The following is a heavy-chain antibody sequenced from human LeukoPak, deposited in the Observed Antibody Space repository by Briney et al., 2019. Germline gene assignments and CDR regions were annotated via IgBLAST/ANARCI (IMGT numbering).Heavy chain of an antibody. CDR3: ARDYGSGSYNPWAAEQNLGYYFDY. D-gene: IGHD3-10*01. V-gene: IGHV1-18*01. J-gene: IGHJ4*02. CDR1: GYTFTSYG. CDR2: ISAYNGNT. Sequence: ASVKVSCKASGYTFTSYGISWVRQAPGQGLEWMGWISAYNGNTNYAQKLQGRVTMTTDTSTSTAYMELRSLRSDDTAVYYCARDYGSGSYNPWAAEQNLGYYFDYWGQGTLVTVSS.